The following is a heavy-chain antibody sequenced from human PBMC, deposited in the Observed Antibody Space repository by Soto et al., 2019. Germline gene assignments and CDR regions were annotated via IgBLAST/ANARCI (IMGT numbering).Heavy chain of an antibody. D-gene: IGHD2-21*01. CDR3: ARGSAWSVFDP. Sequence: SETLSLTCAVYGGSFSCYHWSWIRQPPGKGLEWIGEINHSGSTNYNPSLKSRVTISVDTSKNQFSLKLSSVTAADTAVYYCARGSAWSVFDPWGQGTLVTVSS. J-gene: IGHJ5*02. CDR1: GGSFSCYH. CDR2: INHSGST. V-gene: IGHV4-34*01.